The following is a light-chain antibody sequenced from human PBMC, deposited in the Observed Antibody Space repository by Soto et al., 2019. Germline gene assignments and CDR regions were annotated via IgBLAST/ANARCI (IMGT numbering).Light chain of an antibody. CDR2: RNN. V-gene: IGLV1-47*01. Sequence: QSVLTQPPSASGTPGQRVTISCSGSSSNIGSNYVYWYQQLPGTAPKLLIYRNNQRPSGVPARFSGSKSGTSASLAISGLRSEDEADYYCVAWDASLSGVVFGGGTKLTVL. J-gene: IGLJ2*01. CDR3: VAWDASLSGVV. CDR1: SSNIGSNY.